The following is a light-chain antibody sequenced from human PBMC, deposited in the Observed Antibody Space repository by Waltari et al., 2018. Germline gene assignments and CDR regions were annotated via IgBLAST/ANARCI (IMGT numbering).Light chain of an antibody. J-gene: IGLJ1*01. CDR2: DVT. CDR1: TSDVGGYNF. CDR3: SSYTTSSTYV. Sequence: QSALTQPASVSGSPGQSLTTSSPGTTSDVGGYNFVSWYQQHPGKVPKLIIYDVTNRPSGVSNRFSGSKSGNTASLTISGLQAEDEADYYCSSYTTSSTYVFGTGTKVTVL. V-gene: IGLV2-14*03.